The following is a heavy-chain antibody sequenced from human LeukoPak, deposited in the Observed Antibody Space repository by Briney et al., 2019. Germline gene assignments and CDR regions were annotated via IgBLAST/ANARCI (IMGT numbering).Heavy chain of an antibody. V-gene: IGHV1-2*06. Sequence: GASAKVSCKASGYTFTGYYMHWVRQAPGQGLEWMGRINPNSGGTNYAQKFQGRVTMTRDTSISTAYMELSRLRSDDTAVYYCARVLRYFDSYGMDVWGQGTTVTVSS. CDR1: GYTFTGYY. CDR2: INPNSGGT. D-gene: IGHD3-9*01. CDR3: ARVLRYFDSYGMDV. J-gene: IGHJ6*02.